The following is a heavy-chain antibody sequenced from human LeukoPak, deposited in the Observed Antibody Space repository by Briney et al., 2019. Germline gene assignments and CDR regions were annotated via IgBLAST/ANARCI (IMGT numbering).Heavy chain of an antibody. V-gene: IGHV3-23*01. Sequence: GGSLRLSCAASGFTFSNYAMHWVRHAPGKGLEWVSAISGSGGNTYYADSVTGRFTISRDNSKNTLYLQMNSLRAEDTAVYYCAKGWYFDLWGRGTLVTVSS. CDR3: AKGWYFDL. J-gene: IGHJ2*01. CDR2: ISGSGGNT. CDR1: GFTFSNYA.